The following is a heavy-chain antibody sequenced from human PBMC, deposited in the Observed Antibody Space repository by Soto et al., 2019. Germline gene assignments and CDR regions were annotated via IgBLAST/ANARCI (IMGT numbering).Heavy chain of an antibody. V-gene: IGHV1-69*01. CDR1: GGTFNRHA. CDR3: ARGWGYDSTDYYYAY. J-gene: IGHJ4*02. CDR2: IIPIFGTG. D-gene: IGHD3-22*01. Sequence: QVQLVQSGAEVRKPGSSVKVSCKASGGTFNRHAISWVRQAPGQGLAWMGGIIPIFGTGNHAQKFQGRVTITADEATSTAYMERSSLRSEDTAVYYCARGWGYDSTDYYYAYWGQGTLVIVSS.